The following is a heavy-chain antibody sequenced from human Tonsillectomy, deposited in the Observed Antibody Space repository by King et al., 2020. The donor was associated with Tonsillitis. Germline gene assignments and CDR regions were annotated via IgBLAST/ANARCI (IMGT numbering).Heavy chain of an antibody. CDR1: GFTFSSYA. CDR2: ISGSGGST. J-gene: IGHJ4*02. Sequence: VQLVESGGGLVQPGGSLRLSCAASGFTFSSYAMSWVRQAPGKGLEWVSTISGSGGSTYYADSVKGRFTISRDNSKNTLYLQMNSLRAEDTAVYYCAKDPLGGAQVGAYFDWWGGGTVVTVSS. V-gene: IGHV3-23*04. CDR3: AKDPLGGAQVGAYFDW. D-gene: IGHD3-16*01.